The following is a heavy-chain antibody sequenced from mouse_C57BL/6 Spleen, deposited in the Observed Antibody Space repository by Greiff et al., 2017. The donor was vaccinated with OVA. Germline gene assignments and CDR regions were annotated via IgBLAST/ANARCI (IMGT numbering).Heavy chain of an antibody. V-gene: IGHV1-50*01. D-gene: IGHD1-1*01. CDR2: IDPSDSYT. CDR3: AVLLRGAY. Sequence: QVQLQQPGAELVKPGASVKLSCKASGYTFTSYWMQWVKQRPGQGLEWIGEIDPSDSYTNYNQKFKGKATLTVDTSSSTAYMQLSSLTSEDSAVYYCAVLLRGAYWGQGTLVTVSA. CDR1: GYTFTSYW. J-gene: IGHJ3*01.